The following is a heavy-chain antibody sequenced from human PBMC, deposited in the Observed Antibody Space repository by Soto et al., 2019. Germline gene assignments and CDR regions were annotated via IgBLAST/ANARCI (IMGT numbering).Heavy chain of an antibody. D-gene: IGHD6-13*01. Sequence: GGSLRLSCAASGFTFRSYAMIWVRQAPGKGLEWVSAISGSGGSTYYADSVKGRFTISRDNSKNTLYLQMNSLRAEDTAVYYCAKDLGGVAGWGYYYYMDVWGKGTTVTVSS. V-gene: IGHV3-23*01. J-gene: IGHJ6*03. CDR1: GFTFRSYA. CDR2: ISGSGGST. CDR3: AKDLGGVAGWGYYYYMDV.